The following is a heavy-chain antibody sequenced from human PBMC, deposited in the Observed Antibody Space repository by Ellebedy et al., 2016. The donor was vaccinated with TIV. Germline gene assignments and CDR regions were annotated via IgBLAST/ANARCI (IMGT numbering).Heavy chain of an antibody. CDR3: ARYSGSGTYYRNGMDV. V-gene: IGHV1-18*01. J-gene: IGHJ6*02. D-gene: IGHD3-10*01. CDR2: VSAYSGNT. Sequence: AASVKVSCKSSGYTFIDYGVTWVRQAPGQGLDWMGWVSAYSGNTNYAENLQGRVTMTTDTSTDTAYMEPRGLRSDDTAVYFCARYSGSGTYYRNGMDVWGQGTTVTVSS. CDR1: GYTFIDYG.